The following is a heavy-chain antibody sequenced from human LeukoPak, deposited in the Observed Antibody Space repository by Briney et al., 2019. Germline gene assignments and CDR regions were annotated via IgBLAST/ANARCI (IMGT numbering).Heavy chain of an antibody. V-gene: IGHV4-4*07. CDR3: ARGGLWFGETPGAFDI. CDR2: IYTSGST. Sequence: SETLSLTCTVSGGSISSYYWSWIRQPAGKGLEWIGRIYTSGSTNYNPSLKSRVTMSVDTSKNQFSLKLSSVTAADTAVYYCARGGLWFGETPGAFDIWGQGTMVTVSS. D-gene: IGHD3-10*01. J-gene: IGHJ3*02. CDR1: GGSISSYY.